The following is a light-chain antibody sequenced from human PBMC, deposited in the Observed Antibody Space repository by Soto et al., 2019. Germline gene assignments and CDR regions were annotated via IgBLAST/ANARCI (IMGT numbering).Light chain of an antibody. V-gene: IGKV1-5*01. Sequence: DIQMTQSPSTLSASVGDRVTITCRASRSSSTWLAWYQLKPGKAPRLLIYDASSLAGGVPSRFSGSGSGTEFTLTISSLQPDDFATYYCHMYNANFGQGTKLEIK. CDR2: DAS. CDR1: RSSSTW. CDR3: HMYNAN. J-gene: IGKJ2*01.